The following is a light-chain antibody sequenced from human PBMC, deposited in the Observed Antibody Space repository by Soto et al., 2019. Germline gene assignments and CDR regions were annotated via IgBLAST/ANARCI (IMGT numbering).Light chain of an antibody. CDR3: QQYNNGPLT. CDR1: LSVSSD. CDR2: HAF. Sequence: EIVMTQSPATLSLSPGERATLSCRASLSVSSDLAWYRQKPGQAPRLLIYHAFTRATGIPARCSGSGFGTDFILTISSLQSEDFAVYYCQQYNNGPLTFGGGTKVEIK. V-gene: IGKV3-15*01. J-gene: IGKJ4*01.